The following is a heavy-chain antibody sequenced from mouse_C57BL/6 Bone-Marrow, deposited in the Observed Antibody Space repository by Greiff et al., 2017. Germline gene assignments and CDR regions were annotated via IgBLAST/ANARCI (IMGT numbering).Heavy chain of an antibody. CDR3: ARRTTGTGIYWYFDV. Sequence: EVQLQESGGDLVKPGGSLKLSCAASGFTFSSYGMSWVRQTPDKRLEWVATISSGGSYPYYPDSVKGRFTISRDNAKNTLYLQMSSLKSEDTAMYYCARRTTGTGIYWYFDVWGTGTTVTVSS. D-gene: IGHD4-1*01. CDR1: GFTFSSYG. V-gene: IGHV5-6*01. J-gene: IGHJ1*03. CDR2: ISSGGSYP.